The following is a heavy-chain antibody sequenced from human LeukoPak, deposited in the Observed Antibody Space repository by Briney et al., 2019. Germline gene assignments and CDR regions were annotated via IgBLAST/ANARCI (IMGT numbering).Heavy chain of an antibody. CDR3: ARGASGVYTVTTSSFVP. CDR2: INPNSGGT. V-gene: IGHV1-2*02. J-gene: IGHJ5*02. Sequence: ASVKASCTASGYTFTGYYMHWVRQTPGQGLEWMGWINPNSGGTNYAQKFQGRVTMTRDTSISTAYMELSRLRSDDTAVYYCARGASGVYTVTTSSFVPWGEGTLVTVSS. CDR1: GYTFTGYY. D-gene: IGHD4-17*01.